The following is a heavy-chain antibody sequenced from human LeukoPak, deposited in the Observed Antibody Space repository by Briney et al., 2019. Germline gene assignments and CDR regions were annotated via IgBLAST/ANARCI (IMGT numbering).Heavy chain of an antibody. CDR1: GGSISSGGYY. CDR3: AREVVPAAQDYYYGMDV. Sequence: SETLSLTRTVSGGSISSGGYYWSWIRQHPGKGLEWIGYIYYSGSTYYNPSLKSRVTISVDTSKNQFSLKLSSVTAADTAVYYCAREVVPAAQDYYYGMDVWGQGTTVTVSS. D-gene: IGHD2-2*01. CDR2: IYYSGST. J-gene: IGHJ6*02. V-gene: IGHV4-31*03.